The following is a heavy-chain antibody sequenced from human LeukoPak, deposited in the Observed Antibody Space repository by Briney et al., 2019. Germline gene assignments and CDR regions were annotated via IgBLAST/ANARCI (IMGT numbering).Heavy chain of an antibody. J-gene: IGHJ4*02. V-gene: IGHV3-23*01. CDR2: ISGSGGST. CDR3: ARLSSWSPDY. Sequence: GGSLRLSCAASGFTFSSYAMSWVRQAPGKGLEWVSAISGSGGSTYYADSVKGRFTISRDNAKSSMYLQMNSLRAEDTAVYYCARLSSWSPDYWGQGTLVTVSS. D-gene: IGHD2-15*01. CDR1: GFTFSSYA.